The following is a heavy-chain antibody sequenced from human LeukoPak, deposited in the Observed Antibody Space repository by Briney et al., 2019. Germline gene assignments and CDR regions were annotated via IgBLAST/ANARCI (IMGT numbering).Heavy chain of an antibody. D-gene: IGHD6-25*01. J-gene: IGHJ4*02. V-gene: IGHV1-24*01. CDR3: ARIKQREHHDY. Sequence: ASVKVSCKVSGYTLTELSMHWVRQAPGKGLEWMGGFDPEDGETIYAQKFQGRVTITADESTSTAYMELSSLRSEDTAVYYCARIKQREHHDYWGQGTLVTVSS. CDR1: GYTLTELS. CDR2: FDPEDGET.